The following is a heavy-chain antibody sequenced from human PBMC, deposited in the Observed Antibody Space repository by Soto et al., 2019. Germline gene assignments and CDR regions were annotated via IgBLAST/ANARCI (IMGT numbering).Heavy chain of an antibody. CDR2: ISGSGGST. CDR3: AKDCVIAARPKYFDY. CDR1: GFTFSSYA. J-gene: IGHJ4*02. V-gene: IGHV3-23*01. D-gene: IGHD6-6*01. Sequence: GGSLRLSCAASGFTFSSYAMSWVRQAPGKGLEWVSAISGSGGSTYYADSVKGRFTISRDNSKNTLYLQMNSLRAEDMAVYYCAKDCVIAARPKYFDYWGQGTLVTVSS.